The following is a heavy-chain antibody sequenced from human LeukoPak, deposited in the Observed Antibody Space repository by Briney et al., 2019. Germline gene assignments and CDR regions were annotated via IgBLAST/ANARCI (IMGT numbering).Heavy chain of an antibody. V-gene: IGHV3-74*01. CDR2: INSDGSNT. J-gene: IGHJ4*02. CDR1: GFTFSNSA. Sequence: PGGSLRLSCAASGFTFSNSAMNWVRQAPGKGLVWVSRINSDGSNTNYADSVKGRFTISRDNAKNTLYLQMNSPRAEDTAVYYCARDYGDYYFDYWGQGTLVTVSS. CDR3: ARDYGDYYFDY. D-gene: IGHD4-17*01.